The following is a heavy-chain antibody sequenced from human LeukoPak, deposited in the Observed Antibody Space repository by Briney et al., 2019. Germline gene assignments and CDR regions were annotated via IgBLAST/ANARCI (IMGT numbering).Heavy chain of an antibody. CDR1: GYTFTSYG. Sequence: ASVQVSCKAPGYTFTSYGISWVGQAPGQGLEWMGWISAYKGNTNYAQKLQGRVTMPTDTSTSTAYRELRSLRSDDTAVYYCARSHYYDSSGDHLIGFKYWGQGTLGTVSS. D-gene: IGHD3-22*01. J-gene: IGHJ4*02. V-gene: IGHV1-18*01. CDR3: ARSHYYDSSGDHLIGFKY. CDR2: ISAYKGNT.